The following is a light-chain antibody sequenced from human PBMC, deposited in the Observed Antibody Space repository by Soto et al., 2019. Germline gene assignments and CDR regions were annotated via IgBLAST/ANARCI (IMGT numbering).Light chain of an antibody. CDR3: QQSFSTPRT. J-gene: IGKJ1*01. CDR1: QTISDF. V-gene: IGKV1-39*01. CDR2: AAS. Sequence: DIQMTQSPSSLSASIGDRVTITCRASQTISDFLNWYQLKPGKAPKLLIYAASSLQSGVPSRFSGSGSGTDLTLTISRLQPEDFATYTCQQSFSTPRTFGQGTKVDNK.